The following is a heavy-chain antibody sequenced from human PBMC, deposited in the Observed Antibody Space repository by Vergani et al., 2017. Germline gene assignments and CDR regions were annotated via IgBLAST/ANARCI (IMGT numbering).Heavy chain of an antibody. V-gene: IGHV3-15*01. CDR1: GFTFSNAW. CDR3: TTPHFGESIIVIYDAFDV. D-gene: IGHD3-10*01. CDR2: IKSKTDGGTT. Sequence: EVQLVESGGGLVKPGGSLRLSCAASGFTFSNAWMSWVRQAPGKGLEWVGRIKSKTDGGTTDYAAPVKGRFTISSDDSKNTLYLQMNSRKTEDTAVYYWTTPHFGESIIVIYDAFDVGGEGTMVTVSS. J-gene: IGHJ3*01.